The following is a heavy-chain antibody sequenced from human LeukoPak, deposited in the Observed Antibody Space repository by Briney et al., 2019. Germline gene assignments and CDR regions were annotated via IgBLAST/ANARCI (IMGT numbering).Heavy chain of an antibody. D-gene: IGHD6-13*01. CDR1: GFTFSDYY. Sequence: KPGGSLRLPCAASGFTFSDYYMSWIRQAPGKGLEWVSYISSSGNTIYYADSVKGRFTISRDNAKNSVFLQMNSLRAEDTAVYYCARPKYSSSWQIFDYWGQGTLVTASS. J-gene: IGHJ4*02. CDR3: ARPKYSSSWQIFDY. V-gene: IGHV3-11*01. CDR2: ISSSGNTI.